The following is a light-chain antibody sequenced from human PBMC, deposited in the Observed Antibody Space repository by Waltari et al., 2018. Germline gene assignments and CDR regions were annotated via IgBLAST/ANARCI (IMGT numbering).Light chain of an antibody. CDR1: QSVLYSSNNKNY. J-gene: IGKJ1*01. CDR2: WAS. CDR3: QQYSSAPWT. V-gene: IGKV4-1*01. Sequence: DIVMTQSPDPLAVSLGERATINCKSSQSVLYSSNNKNYLAWYQQKPGQPPKLLIYWASTRESGVPDRFSGSGSGTAFTLTISSLQAEDVAVYYCQQYSSAPWTFGQGTKVEIK.